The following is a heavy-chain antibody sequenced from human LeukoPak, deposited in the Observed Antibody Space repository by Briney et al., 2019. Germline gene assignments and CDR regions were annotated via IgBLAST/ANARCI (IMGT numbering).Heavy chain of an antibody. CDR2: IYYSGST. J-gene: IGHJ4*02. CDR1: GGSISSYY. V-gene: IGHV4-59*01. CDR3: ARVRGSGSPRVDY. Sequence: SETLSLTCTVSGGSISSYYWSWIRQPPGKGLEWIGYIYYSGSTNYNPPLKSRVTISVDTSKNQFSLKLSSVTAADTAVYYCARVRGSGSPRVDYWGQGTLVTVSS. D-gene: IGHD3-10*01.